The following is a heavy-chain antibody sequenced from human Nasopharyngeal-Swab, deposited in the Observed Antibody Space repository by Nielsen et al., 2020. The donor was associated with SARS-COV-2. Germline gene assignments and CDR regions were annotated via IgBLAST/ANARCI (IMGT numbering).Heavy chain of an antibody. CDR1: GYTFTNNF. CDR2: INPSGGST. D-gene: IGHD5-18*01. J-gene: IGHJ4*02. Sequence: ASVKVSCKASGYTFTNNFMHWVRQAPGQGLEGMGMINPSGGSTGYAQNFQGRVTVTRDKSTSTVYMELSSLSSEDTAVYYCARGYSYGLAYWGQGTLVTVSP. CDR3: ARGYSYGLAY. V-gene: IGHV1-46*01.